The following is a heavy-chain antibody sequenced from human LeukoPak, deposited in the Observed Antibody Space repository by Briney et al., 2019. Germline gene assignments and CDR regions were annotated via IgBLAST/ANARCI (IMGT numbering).Heavy chain of an antibody. Sequence: PSETLSLTCTVSGGSISSGGYYWSWIRQHPGKGLEWIGYIYYSGSTYYNPSLKSRVTISVDTSKNQFSLKLSSVTAADTAVYYCAREGKRRPYYGSGTYGMDVWGKGTTVTVSS. CDR3: AREGKRRPYYGSGTYGMDV. D-gene: IGHD3-10*01. V-gene: IGHV4-31*03. CDR2: IYYSGST. CDR1: GGSISSGGYY. J-gene: IGHJ6*04.